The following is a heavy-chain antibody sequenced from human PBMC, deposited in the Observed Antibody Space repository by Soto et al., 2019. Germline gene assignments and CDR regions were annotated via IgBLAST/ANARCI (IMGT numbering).Heavy chain of an antibody. CDR2: IKQDGSVQ. D-gene: IGHD5-12*01. J-gene: IGHJ3*02. CDR3: ARDLNALYSGRWYSALDI. V-gene: IGHV3-7*01. Sequence: GGSLRLSCAASGFTFTTYWMTWVRQAPGKGLEWVANIKQDGSVQYYVDSVKGRFTISRDNAKNSLYLQMNSLRAEDTAVYYCARDLNALYSGRWYSALDIWGQGTMVTVSS. CDR1: GFTFTTYW.